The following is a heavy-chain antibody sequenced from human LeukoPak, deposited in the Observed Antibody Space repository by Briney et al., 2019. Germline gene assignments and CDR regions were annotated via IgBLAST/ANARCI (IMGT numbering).Heavy chain of an antibody. D-gene: IGHD3-10*01. V-gene: IGHV1-2*02. CDR2: INPNSGGT. Sequence: ASVKVSCKASGYTFTGYYMHWVRQAPGQGLEWMGWINPNSGGTNYAQKFQGRVTMTRDTSISTAYMELSRLRSDDTAVYYCARDSGSYYNFDYWGQGTLVTVSS. J-gene: IGHJ4*02. CDR3: ARDSGSYYNFDY. CDR1: GYTFTGYY.